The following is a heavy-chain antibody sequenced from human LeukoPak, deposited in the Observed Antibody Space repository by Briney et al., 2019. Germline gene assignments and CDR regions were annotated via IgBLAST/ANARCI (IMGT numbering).Heavy chain of an antibody. J-gene: IGHJ1*01. CDR1: GGSISNYY. Sequence: SETLSLTCTVSGGSISNYYWSWIRQPAGKGLEWIGRIYTSGSTIYNPSPKSRVTMSVDTSKNQFSLKLSSVTAADTAVYYCARGGYYESNGYYEYFQHWGQGTLVTVSS. D-gene: IGHD3-22*01. CDR3: ARGGYYESNGYYEYFQH. V-gene: IGHV4-4*07. CDR2: IYTSGST.